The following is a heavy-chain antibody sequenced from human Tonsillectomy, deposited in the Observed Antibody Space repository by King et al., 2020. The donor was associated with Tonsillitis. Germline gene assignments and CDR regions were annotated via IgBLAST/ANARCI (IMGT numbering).Heavy chain of an antibody. Sequence: VQLVESGGGLVQPGGSLRVLCSASGFTFSSYAMHWVRQAPGKGLEYVSGITSTGATTYYVDSVKGRFTISRDNSKNSLYLQMSSLRPEDTAVYYCVKDFNLYRGGSLEYWGQGTLVTGSS. CDR3: VKDFNLYRGGSLEY. J-gene: IGHJ4*02. CDR1: GFTFSSYA. V-gene: IGHV3-64D*06. D-gene: IGHD5-12*01. CDR2: ITSTGATT.